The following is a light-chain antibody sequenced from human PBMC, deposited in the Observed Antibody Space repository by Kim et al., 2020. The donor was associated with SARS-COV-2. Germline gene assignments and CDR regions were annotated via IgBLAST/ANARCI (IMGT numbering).Light chain of an antibody. J-gene: IGKJ4*01. CDR3: QKYNSAPLT. V-gene: IGKV1-27*01. CDR1: QGITNY. CDR2: GAS. Sequence: AAVGDRVTITCRASQGITNYLAWYQQKPGKVPKLLIYGASTLQSGVPSRFSGSGSGTDFTLTISSLQPEDVATYYCQKYNSAPLTFGGGTKVDIK.